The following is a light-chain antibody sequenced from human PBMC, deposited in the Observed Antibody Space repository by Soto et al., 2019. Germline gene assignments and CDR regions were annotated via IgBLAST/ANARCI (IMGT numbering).Light chain of an antibody. CDR1: SSDVGGYNF. CDR2: DVT. J-gene: IGLJ1*01. V-gene: IGLV2-11*01. Sequence: QSVLTQPRSVSGSHVQSVTISCTGTSSDVGGYNFVSWYQHPPGKAPKLMLYDVTNRPSGVPDRFSGSKSDNTASLTISGLQAEDEADYYCCSYAGSDTYVFGTGTKVTVL. CDR3: CSYAGSDTYV.